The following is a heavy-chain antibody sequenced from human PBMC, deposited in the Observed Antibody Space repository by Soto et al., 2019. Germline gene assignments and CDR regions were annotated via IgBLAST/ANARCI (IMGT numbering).Heavy chain of an antibody. CDR1: GYILSAYY. CDR2: INPSGGTT. J-gene: IGHJ5*02. Sequence: ASVKVSCKASGYILSAYYMHWVRQAPGQGLEWMGIINPSGGTTTYAQYFQGRVTMTRDTSTSTVYMELRSLTSEDTEMYYCAGSYCGGYCPNNWFDPWG. D-gene: IGHD2-21*02. V-gene: IGHV1-46*01. CDR3: AGSYCGGYCPNNWFDP.